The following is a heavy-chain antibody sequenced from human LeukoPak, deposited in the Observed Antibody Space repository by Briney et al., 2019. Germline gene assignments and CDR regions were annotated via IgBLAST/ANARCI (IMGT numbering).Heavy chain of an antibody. CDR2: ISAYNGNT. D-gene: IGHD3-10*01. CDR3: ARDYPYYYGSGSFGSGMDV. J-gene: IGHJ6*02. CDR1: GYTFTSYG. V-gene: IGHV1-18*01. Sequence: GASVKVSCKASGYTFTSYGISWVRQAPGQGLEWMGWISAYNGNTNYAQKLQGRVTMTTDTSTSTAYMELRSLRSDVTAVYYCARDYPYYYGSGSFGSGMDVWGQGTTVTVSS.